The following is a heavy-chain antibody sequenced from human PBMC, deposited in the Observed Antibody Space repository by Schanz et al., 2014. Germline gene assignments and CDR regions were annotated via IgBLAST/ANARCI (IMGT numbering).Heavy chain of an antibody. CDR1: GGSISNNY. V-gene: IGHV4-59*01. D-gene: IGHD7-27*01. J-gene: IGHJ6*02. Sequence: QVHLQESGPGLVKPSETLSLTCTVSGGSISNNYWGWIRQPPGKGLEWIGNIYSSGSTNYNPSLKSRVTISGDTSKNQFSLRLSSVTAADTAVYYCARDNDMLIGNVNGDDYYYAMDVWGPGTTVTVSS. CDR2: IYSSGST. CDR3: ARDNDMLIGNVNGDDYYYAMDV.